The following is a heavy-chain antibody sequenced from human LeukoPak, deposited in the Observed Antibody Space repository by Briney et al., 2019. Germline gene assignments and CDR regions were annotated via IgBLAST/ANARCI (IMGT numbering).Heavy chain of an antibody. Sequence: SETLSLTCTVSGGSISSYYWSWIRQPAGKGLEWIGRIYTSGSTNYNPSLKSRVTMSVDTSKNQFSLKLSSVTAADTAVYYCARSDAGRIAAAVTFDIWGQGTMVTVSS. CDR1: GGSISSYY. J-gene: IGHJ3*02. CDR3: ARSDAGRIAAAVTFDI. CDR2: IYTSGST. D-gene: IGHD6-13*01. V-gene: IGHV4-4*07.